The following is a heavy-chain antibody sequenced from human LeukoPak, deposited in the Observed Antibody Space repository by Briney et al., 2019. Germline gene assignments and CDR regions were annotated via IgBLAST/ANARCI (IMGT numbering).Heavy chain of an antibody. V-gene: IGHV3-74*01. J-gene: IGHJ4*02. CDR1: GFTFSNYW. D-gene: IGHD4-17*01. CDR3: ALPLRDGDFYFDY. CDR2: INRAGRST. Sequence: QPGGSLRLSCAASGFTFSNYWMHWVRPARGKGLVWVSRINRAGRSTNYAASVKGRFTISRDNAKNTVFLQINSLRAEDTAVYYCALPLRDGDFYFDYWGQGTLVTVSS.